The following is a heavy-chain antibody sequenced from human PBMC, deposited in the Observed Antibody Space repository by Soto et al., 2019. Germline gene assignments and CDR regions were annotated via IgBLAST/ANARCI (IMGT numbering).Heavy chain of an antibody. CDR3: ARSPNYYYYGFEL. V-gene: IGHV4-61*08. Sequence: SETLSLTCTFSVGSVSSGDYFCSWLRQSPGKRLEWIAYIYYSGSTNYNPSLKSRATISVDTSKSQVSLTLTSMTAADAALYYCARSPNYYYYGFELWGQGTVVSVS. CDR2: IYYSGST. D-gene: IGHD3-10*01. CDR1: VGSVSSGDYF. J-gene: IGHJ6*01.